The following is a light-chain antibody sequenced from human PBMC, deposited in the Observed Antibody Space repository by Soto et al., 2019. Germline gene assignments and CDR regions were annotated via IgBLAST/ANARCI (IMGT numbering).Light chain of an antibody. J-gene: IGLJ2*01. CDR2: SNN. CDR3: SAWDNSLNVV. CDR1: SSNIGSNN. V-gene: IGLV1-44*01. Sequence: QSVLTQPPSASGTPGQRVTISCSGSSSNIGSNNVNWYQQPPGTATKLLIYSNNQRPSVVPDRFSCSKSGTSASLAISGLQSEDEADYYCSAWDNSLNVVFGGGTKVTVL.